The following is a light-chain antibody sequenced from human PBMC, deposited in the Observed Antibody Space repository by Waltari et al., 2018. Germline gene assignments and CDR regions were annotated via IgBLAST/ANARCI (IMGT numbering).Light chain of an antibody. Sequence: TQMTQSPSSLSASVGDRVRITCRASQNVERYLNWYQQKPGTAPRLLVSGASSWQSGVPSRVSGGGSGTDFTLTISGLEPEDFASYYCQQTSSTPFTFGGGTNVEIK. CDR3: QQTSSTPFT. J-gene: IGKJ4*01. CDR1: QNVERY. CDR2: GAS. V-gene: IGKV1-39*01.